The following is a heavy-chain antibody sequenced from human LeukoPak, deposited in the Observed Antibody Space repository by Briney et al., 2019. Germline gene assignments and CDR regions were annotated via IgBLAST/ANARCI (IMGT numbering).Heavy chain of an antibody. J-gene: IGHJ6*03. Sequence: SETLPLTCTVSGGSISSYYWSWIRQPAGKGLEWIGRIYTSGSTNYNPSLKSRVTMSVDTSKNQFSLKLSSVTAADTAVYYCARVARQLVVPAAGYYMDVWGKGTTVTVSS. CDR1: GGSISSYY. CDR2: IYTSGST. CDR3: ARVARQLVVPAAGYYMDV. D-gene: IGHD2-2*01. V-gene: IGHV4-4*07.